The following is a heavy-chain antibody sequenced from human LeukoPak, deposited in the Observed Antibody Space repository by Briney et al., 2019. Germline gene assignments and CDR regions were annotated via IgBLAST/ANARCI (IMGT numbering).Heavy chain of an antibody. V-gene: IGHV1-69*01. CDR1: GFTFRSYA. J-gene: IGHJ4*02. CDR2: ISSIFGTA. D-gene: IGHD2-21*02. Sequence: GGSLRLSCAASGFTFRSYAMSWVRQAPGQGLEWVGGISSIFGTANYAQNVQGRVTITADESTNTAYLELSSLRSEDTAVYYCARESHIVVVTANFFFDYWGQGTMVTVSS. CDR3: ARESHIVVVTANFFFDY.